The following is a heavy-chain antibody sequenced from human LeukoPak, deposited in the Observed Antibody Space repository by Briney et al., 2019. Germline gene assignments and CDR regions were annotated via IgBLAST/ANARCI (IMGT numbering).Heavy chain of an antibody. CDR1: GFTFSSYS. J-gene: IGHJ6*03. Sequence: GGSLRLSCAASGFTFSSYSMNWVRQAPGKGLEWVSIINGNGAATYYADSFKGRFLISRDDSKSTVYLRMNKLRVEDSGLYYCANGLAASGNFLLRDYYYFIDVWGKGTTVIVS. D-gene: IGHD1-26*01. CDR3: ANGLAASGNFLLRDYYYFIDV. CDR2: INGNGAAT. V-gene: IGHV3-23*01.